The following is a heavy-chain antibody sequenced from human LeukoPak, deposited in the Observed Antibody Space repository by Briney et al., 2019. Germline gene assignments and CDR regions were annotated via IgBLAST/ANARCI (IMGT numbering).Heavy chain of an antibody. Sequence: KPSETLSLTCAVYNGFDSYYFMLVRQPPGKGLEWIGEITYKRSANYNSSLMSRATISIDVSQRHFSLKLTSVTAADTATYYCAVYGGDWQFLSWGQGTPVTVS. J-gene: IGHJ5*02. CDR3: AVYGGDWQFLS. CDR1: NGFDSYYF. V-gene: IGHV4-34*01. CDR2: ITYKRSA. D-gene: IGHD2-21*02.